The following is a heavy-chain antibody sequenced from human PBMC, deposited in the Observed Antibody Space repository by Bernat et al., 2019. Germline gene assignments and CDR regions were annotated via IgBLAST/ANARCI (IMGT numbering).Heavy chain of an antibody. CDR2: IRSKAYGGTT. CDR1: GFTFGVYA. CDR3: TREVTFWSGYQSCYYYSYMDV. Sequence: EVQLVESGGGLVQPGRSLRLSCTASGFTFGVYAMSWVRQAPGKGPEGVGFIRSKAYGGTTEHAASVHGRFTISRHESKSITCLQMISLKSEDQAVYYCTREVTFWSGYQSCYYYSYMDVWGKGTTVTVSS. V-gene: IGHV3-49*04. D-gene: IGHD3-3*01. J-gene: IGHJ6*03.